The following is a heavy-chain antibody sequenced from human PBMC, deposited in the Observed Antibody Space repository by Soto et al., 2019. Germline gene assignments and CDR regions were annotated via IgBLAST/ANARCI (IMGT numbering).Heavy chain of an antibody. J-gene: IGHJ4*02. Sequence: VQLVESGGGVVQPGRSLRLSCEVSGLTFSTYGFHCVRQAPGKGLEWVAVISYDVRKTHYADSVRGRFTISRDNSKSTLYLQMNDLRADDTALYYCAKDSLGGMGTVMMPGTDWGQGTLVTVSS. D-gene: IGHD4-17*01. CDR2: ISYDVRKT. CDR3: AKDSLGGMGTVMMPGTD. CDR1: GLTFSTYG. V-gene: IGHV3-30*18.